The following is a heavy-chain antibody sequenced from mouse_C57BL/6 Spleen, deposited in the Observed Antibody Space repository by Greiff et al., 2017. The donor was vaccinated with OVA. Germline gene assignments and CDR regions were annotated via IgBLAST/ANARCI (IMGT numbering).Heavy chain of an antibody. CDR1: GYTFTDYE. CDR2: IDPETGGT. CDR3: TRKNYYGSRGKDY. Sequence: QVHVKQSGAELVRPGASVTLSCKASGYTFTDYEMHWVKQTPVHGLEWIGAIDPETGGTAYNQKFKGKAILTADKSSSTAYMELRSLTSEDSAVYYRTRKNYYGSRGKDYWGQGTTLTVSS. J-gene: IGHJ2*01. V-gene: IGHV1-15*01. D-gene: IGHD1-1*01.